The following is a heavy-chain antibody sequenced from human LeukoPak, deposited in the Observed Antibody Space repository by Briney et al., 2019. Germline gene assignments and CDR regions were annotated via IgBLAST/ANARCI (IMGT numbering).Heavy chain of an antibody. CDR1: GFTVSNNY. CDR2: IYSGGMK. V-gene: IGHV3-53*01. CDR3: ARDRPGIAASGSGG. J-gene: IGHJ4*02. Sequence: AGGSLRLSCTASGFTVSNNYMIWVRQAPGRGLEWVALIYSGGMKKYADSVRGRFTISRDNSKNTLYLQMTNVRVEDTAVYYCARDRPGIAASGSGGWGQGTLVTVSS. D-gene: IGHD6-25*01.